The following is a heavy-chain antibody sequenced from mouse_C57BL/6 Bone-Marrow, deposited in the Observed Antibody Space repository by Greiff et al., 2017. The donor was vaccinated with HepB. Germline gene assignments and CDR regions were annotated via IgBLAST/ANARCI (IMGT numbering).Heavy chain of an antibody. Sequence: QVQLQQSGAELVRPGTSVKMSCKASGYTFTNYWIGWAKQRPGHGLEWIGDIYPGGGYTNYNEKFKSKATLTADKSSSTAYMQLSSLTSEDAAIDYCARKSNYVYCAMYYWCQGTAVTVSS. J-gene: IGHJ4*01. V-gene: IGHV1-63*01. CDR3: ARKSNYVYCAMYY. D-gene: IGHD2-5*01. CDR1: GYTFTNYW. CDR2: IYPGGGYT.